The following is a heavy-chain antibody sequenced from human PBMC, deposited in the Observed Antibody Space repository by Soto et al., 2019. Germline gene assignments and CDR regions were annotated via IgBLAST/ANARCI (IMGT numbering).Heavy chain of an antibody. CDR3: TQGDNSHFDY. CDR2: VYPIDSDF. CDR1: GCLFTSSF. V-gene: IGHV5-51*01. D-gene: IGHD3-16*01. Sequence: GDALNISCRGSGCLFTSSFIGLVRQMPGKGLEWLGNVYPIDSDFRYSPSFEGRVTISADNSLNTAYLHLLNLKASDTAIYYCTQGDNSHFDYWGQGTRVTVSS. J-gene: IGHJ4*02.